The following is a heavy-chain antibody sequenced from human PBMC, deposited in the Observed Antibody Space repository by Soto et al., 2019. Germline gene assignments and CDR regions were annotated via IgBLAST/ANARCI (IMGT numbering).Heavy chain of an antibody. CDR3: TSYSYSTMIVVHFVY. CDR1: GFTFSNAW. J-gene: IGHJ4*01. V-gene: IGHV3-15*07. D-gene: IGHD3-22*01. CDR2: IKSKTDGGTT. Sequence: PGGSLRLSCAASGFTFSNAWINWVRQAPGKGLEWVGRIKSKTDGGTTDFAAPVKGRFAISRDDSKDMVYLQMNSLKTEDTGIYYCTSYSYSTMIVVHFVYWGHGTLVTVSS.